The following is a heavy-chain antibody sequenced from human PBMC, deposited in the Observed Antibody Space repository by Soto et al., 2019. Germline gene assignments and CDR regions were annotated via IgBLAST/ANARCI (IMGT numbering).Heavy chain of an antibody. D-gene: IGHD5-12*01. Sequence: QVQLEQSGAEVRKPGASVTVSCRSSGDSFNDYYIHWVRQAPGQGLEWMGWINPNSGVTKYAQKFQGWVSMTRDTSIRRVYMQLSRLRSDDTAVYYCARESGGATATLDYYYFYMDVWGTGTTVTVSS. CDR3: ARESGGATATLDYYYFYMDV. CDR2: INPNSGVT. J-gene: IGHJ6*03. V-gene: IGHV1-2*04. CDR1: GDSFNDYY.